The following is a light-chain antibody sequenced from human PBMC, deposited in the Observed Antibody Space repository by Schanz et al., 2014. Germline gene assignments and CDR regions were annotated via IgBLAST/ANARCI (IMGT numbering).Light chain of an antibody. J-gene: IGKJ3*01. V-gene: IGKV3-20*01. CDR2: GVA. Sequence: EIVLTQSPGTLSMSPGERATLSCRATQSVNSNYLAWFQQKPGQAPRLLIYGVANRATGIPDRFSGSGSGTDFTLTIRRLEPEDFAVYYCHQYGISPFTFGPGTKVDIK. CDR1: QSVNSNY. CDR3: HQYGISPFT.